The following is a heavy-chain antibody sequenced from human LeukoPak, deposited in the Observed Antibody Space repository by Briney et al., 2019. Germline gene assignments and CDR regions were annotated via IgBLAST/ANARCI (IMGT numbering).Heavy chain of an antibody. V-gene: IGHV1-24*01. D-gene: IGHD2-2*01. J-gene: IGHJ3*02. CDR2: FDPEDGET. CDR1: GYTLTELS. CDR3: AKGGSTRPWSFDM. Sequence: ASVKVSCKVSGYTLTELSMHWVRQAPGKGLEWMGGFDPEDGETIYAQKFEGRVTMTEDTSTDTAYMELSSLRSEDTAVYYCAKGGSTRPWSFDMWGQGTMVTVSS.